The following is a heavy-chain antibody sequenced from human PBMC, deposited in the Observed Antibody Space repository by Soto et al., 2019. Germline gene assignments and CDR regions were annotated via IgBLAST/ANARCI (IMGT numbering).Heavy chain of an antibody. V-gene: IGHV3-30-3*01. D-gene: IGHD4-17*01. CDR1: GFTFSSYA. CDR2: ISYDGSNK. Sequence: GGSLRLSCAASGFTFSSYAMHWVRQAPGKGLEWVAVISYDGSNKYYADSVKGRFTISRDNSKNTLYLQMNSLRAEDTAVYYCARDQGAGGDDYFDYWGQGTLVTVSS. CDR3: ARDQGAGGDDYFDY. J-gene: IGHJ4*02.